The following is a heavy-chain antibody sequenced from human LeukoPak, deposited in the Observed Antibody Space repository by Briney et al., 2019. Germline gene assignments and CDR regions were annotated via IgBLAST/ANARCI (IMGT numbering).Heavy chain of an antibody. J-gene: IGHJ6*03. CDR3: ARVRYDFWSGLYYYYMDV. D-gene: IGHD3-3*01. Sequence: GGSLRLSCAASGFTVSSNYMSWVRQAPGKRLEGGSVIYSGGSTYYADSVKGRFTISRDNSKNTLYLQMNSLRAEDTAVYYCARVRYDFWSGLYYYYMDVWGKGTTVTVSS. CDR2: IYSGGST. V-gene: IGHV3-66*02. CDR1: GFTVSSNY.